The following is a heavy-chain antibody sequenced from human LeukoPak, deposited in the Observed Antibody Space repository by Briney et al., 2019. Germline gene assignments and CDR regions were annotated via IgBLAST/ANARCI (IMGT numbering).Heavy chain of an antibody. D-gene: IGHD2-21*02. CDR3: ARGLSYFDH. CDR2: IYYSGST. J-gene: IGHJ4*02. CDR1: GGSVSSPSYY. V-gene: IGHV4-61*01. Sequence: PSETLSLTCTVSGGSVSSPSYYWSWIRQPPGKALEWIGYIYYSGSTNYNPSLKSRVIISVDMSKNQFSLKLSSVIAADTAVYYCARGLSYFDHWGQGGLVTVSS.